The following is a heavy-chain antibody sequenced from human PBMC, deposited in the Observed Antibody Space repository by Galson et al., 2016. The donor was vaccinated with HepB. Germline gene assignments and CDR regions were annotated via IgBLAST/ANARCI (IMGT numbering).Heavy chain of an antibody. Sequence: PALVKPTQTLTLTCTFSGLSLSTYGVGVGWIRQSPGKALEWLALIYWDDDRRYSPSLQNRLTITKDPSESHVVLTLSNMNPVDTGTYFCALISPNSFGPPDYWGQGTLVAVSS. D-gene: IGHD2/OR15-2a*01. CDR1: GLSLSTYGVG. CDR3: ALISPNSFGPPDY. CDR2: IYWDDDR. J-gene: IGHJ4*02. V-gene: IGHV2-5*02.